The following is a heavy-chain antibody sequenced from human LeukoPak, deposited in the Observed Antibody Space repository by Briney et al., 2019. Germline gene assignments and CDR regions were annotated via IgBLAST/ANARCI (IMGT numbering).Heavy chain of an antibody. J-gene: IGHJ6*03. CDR3: VRGDYYYDSSGMGYYYYMDV. CDR2: INHRGST. V-gene: IGHV4-34*01. Sequence: PSETLSLTCAVYGGSFSGYYWSWIRQPPGKGLEWIGEINHRGSTNYNPSLKSRVTISVDTSKNQFSLKLSSVTAADTAVYYCVRGDYYYDSSGMGYYYYMDVWGKGTTVTVSS. CDR1: GGSFSGYY. D-gene: IGHD3-22*01.